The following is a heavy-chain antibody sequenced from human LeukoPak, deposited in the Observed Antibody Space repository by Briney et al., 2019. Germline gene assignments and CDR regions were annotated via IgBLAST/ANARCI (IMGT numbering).Heavy chain of an antibody. CDR2: IYYSGST. CDR1: GGSISSGDYY. V-gene: IGHV4-30-4*01. Sequence: SETLSLTCTVSGGSISSGDYYWSWIRQPPGKGLEWIGYIYYSGSTYYNPSLKSRVTISVDTSKNQFSLKLSSVTAADTAVYYCASYPPTIGNAFDIWGQGTMVTASS. J-gene: IGHJ3*02. CDR3: ASYPPTIGNAFDI. D-gene: IGHD1-26*01.